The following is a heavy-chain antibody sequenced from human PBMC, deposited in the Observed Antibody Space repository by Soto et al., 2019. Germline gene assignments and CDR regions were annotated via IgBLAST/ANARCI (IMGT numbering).Heavy chain of an antibody. V-gene: IGHV3-23*01. CDR3: AKDDRSTIFGVVTPDY. J-gene: IGHJ4*02. Sequence: EVQLLESGGGLVQPGGSLRLSCAASGFTFSSYAMSWVRQAPGKGLEWVSAISGSGGSTYYADSVKGRFTISRDNSKNTLYLQMNSLRAEDTAVYYCAKDDRSTIFGVVTPDYWGRGTLVTVSS. D-gene: IGHD3-3*01. CDR1: GFTFSSYA. CDR2: ISGSGGST.